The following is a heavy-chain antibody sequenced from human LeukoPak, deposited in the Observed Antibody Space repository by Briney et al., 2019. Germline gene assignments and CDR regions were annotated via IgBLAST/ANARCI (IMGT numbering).Heavy chain of an antibody. J-gene: IGHJ4*02. Sequence: PSETLSLTCAVYGGSFSGYYWSWIRQPPGKGLEWIGEINHSGSTNYNTSLKSRVTISVDTSKNQFSLKLSSVPAADTAVYYCARERRRITMIVVVTTFDYWGQGTLVTVSS. CDR2: INHSGST. CDR1: GGSFSGYY. D-gene: IGHD3-22*01. V-gene: IGHV4-34*01. CDR3: ARERRRITMIVVVTTFDY.